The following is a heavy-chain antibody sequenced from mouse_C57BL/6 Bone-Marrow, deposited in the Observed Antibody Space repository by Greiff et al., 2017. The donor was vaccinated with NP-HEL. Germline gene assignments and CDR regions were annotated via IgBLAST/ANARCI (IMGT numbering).Heavy chain of an antibody. V-gene: IGHV5-4*03. D-gene: IGHD1-1*01. CDR1: GFTFSSYA. Sequence: EVKLMESGGGLVKPGGSLKLSCAASGFTFSSYAMSWVRQTPEKRLEWVATISDGGSYTYYPDNVKGRFTISRDNAKNNLYLQMSHLKSEDTAMYYCARAGLTTVGEAWFAYWGQGTLVTVSA. CDR2: ISDGGSYT. J-gene: IGHJ3*01. CDR3: ARAGLTTVGEAWFAY.